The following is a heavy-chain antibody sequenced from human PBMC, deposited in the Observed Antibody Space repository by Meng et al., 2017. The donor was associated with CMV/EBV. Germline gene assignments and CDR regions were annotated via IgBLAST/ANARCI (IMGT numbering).Heavy chain of an antibody. CDR1: GGTFSSYS. V-gene: IGHV1-69*05. J-gene: IGHJ5*02. D-gene: IGHD3-9*01. CDR2: IIPIFGTA. Sequence: SVKVSCKASGGTFSSYSISWVRQAPGQGLEWRGGIIPIFGTANYAQKFQGRVTITTDESTSTAYMELSSLRSEDTAVYYCARGPPNDILTGYYPYDPWGQGTLVTVSS. CDR3: ARGPPNDILTGYYPYDP.